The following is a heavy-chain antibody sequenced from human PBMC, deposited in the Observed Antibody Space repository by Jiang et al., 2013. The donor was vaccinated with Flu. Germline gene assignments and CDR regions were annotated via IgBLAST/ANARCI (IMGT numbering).Heavy chain of an antibody. CDR2: IFYSGST. V-gene: IGHV4-39*01. CDR3: ARRPWMFDAYYFDY. CDR1: GGSISSNSYY. Sequence: PGLVKPSETLSLTCTVSGGSISSNSYYWGWIRQPPGKGLEWIGTIFYSGSTYYNPSLKSRVTISVDTSKNQFSLKLSSVTAADTAVYYCARRPWMFDAYYFDYWGQGTLVTVSS. J-gene: IGHJ4*02. D-gene: IGHD3-10*02.